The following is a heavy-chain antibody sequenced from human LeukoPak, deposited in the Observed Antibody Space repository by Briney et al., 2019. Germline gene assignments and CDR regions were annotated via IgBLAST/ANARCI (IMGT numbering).Heavy chain of an antibody. CDR3: ARGDGYNFFDS. D-gene: IGHD5-24*01. CDR2: ISSSGSTI. V-gene: IGHV3-48*03. CDR1: GFTFSSYE. Sequence: GGSLRLSCAASGFTFSSYEMNWVRQAPGKGLEWVSYISSSGSTIYYADSVRGRFTISRDNSKNTVYLQMNSLRAEDTAVYYCARGDGYNFFDSWGQGTLVTVSS. J-gene: IGHJ4*02.